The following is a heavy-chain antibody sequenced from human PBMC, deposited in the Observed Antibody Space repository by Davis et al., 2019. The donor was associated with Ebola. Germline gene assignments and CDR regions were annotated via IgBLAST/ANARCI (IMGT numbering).Heavy chain of an antibody. J-gene: IGHJ6*03. D-gene: IGHD7-27*01. CDR1: GGTFSSYA. CDR2: IIPILGIA. CDR3: ARIPWGSYYYYYMDV. V-gene: IGHV1-69*10. Sequence: SVQVSCKASGGTFSSYAISWVRQAPGQGLEWMGGIIPILGIANYAQKFQGRVTITADKSTSTAYMELSSLRSEDTAVYYCARIPWGSYYYYYMDVWGKGTTVTVSS.